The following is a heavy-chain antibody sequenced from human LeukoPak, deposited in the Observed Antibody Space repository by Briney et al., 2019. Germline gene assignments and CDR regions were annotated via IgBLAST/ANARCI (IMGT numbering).Heavy chain of an antibody. J-gene: IGHJ4*02. CDR3: ARTNPVYGDYDY. Sequence: GGSLRLSCAVSGLTVTDNYMSWGRQAPGQGLELVSVIYPDGSTYHADSVKGRFTISRDKSKNTLFLQMNTLRADDTAVYHCARTNPVYGDYDYWGQGTLVTVSS. D-gene: IGHD4-17*01. V-gene: IGHV3-53*01. CDR2: IYPDGST. CDR1: GLTVTDNY.